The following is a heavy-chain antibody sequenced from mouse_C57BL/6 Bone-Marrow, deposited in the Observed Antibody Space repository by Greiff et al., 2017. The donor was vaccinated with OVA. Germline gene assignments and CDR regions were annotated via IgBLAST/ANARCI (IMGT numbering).Heavy chain of an antibody. J-gene: IGHJ2*01. CDR1: GFTFSSYG. D-gene: IGHD3-3*01. V-gene: IGHV5-6*02. CDR2: ISSGGSYT. CDR3: ASRGGRGDYFDY. Sequence: EVKLVESGGDLVKPGGSLKLSCAASGFTFSSYGMSWVRQTPDKRLEWVATISSGGSYTYYPDSVKGRFTISRDSAKNTLYLQMSSLKSEDTAMYYCASRGGRGDYFDYWGQGTTLTVSS.